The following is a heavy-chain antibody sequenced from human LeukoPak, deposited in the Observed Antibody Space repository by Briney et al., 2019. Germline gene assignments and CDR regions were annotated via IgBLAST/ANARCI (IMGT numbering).Heavy chain of an antibody. J-gene: IGHJ4*02. V-gene: IGHV1-3*01. CDR1: GYTFTSYA. CDR2: INAGNGNT. D-gene: IGHD1-1*01. CDR3: ARGNELRSPHLDY. Sequence: SVKXSCKASGYTFTSYAMHWVRQAPGQRLEWMGWINAGNGNTKYSQKFQGRVTITRDTSASTAYMELSSLRSEDTAVHYCARGNELRSPHLDYWGQGTLVTVSS.